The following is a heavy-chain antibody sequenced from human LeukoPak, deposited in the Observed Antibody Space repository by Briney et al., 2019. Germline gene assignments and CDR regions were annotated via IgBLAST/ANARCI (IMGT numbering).Heavy chain of an antibody. CDR3: ARAGRLGYCSGGSCYDIYFQH. J-gene: IGHJ1*01. D-gene: IGHD2-15*01. CDR1: GFTFRSYP. Sequence: GTSLRLSCEASGFTFRSYPMHWVRQAPGRGLEWVAVIANDGTNHYDAEFVKGRFIISRDNSKNTMYLQMNSLRAEDTAVYYRARAGRLGYCSGGSCYDIYFQHWGQGTLVTVSS. V-gene: IGHV3-30*14. CDR2: IANDGTNH.